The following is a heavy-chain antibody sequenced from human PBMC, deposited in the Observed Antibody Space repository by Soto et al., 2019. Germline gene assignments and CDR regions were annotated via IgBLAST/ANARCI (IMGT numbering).Heavy chain of an antibody. CDR3: ARHVPYYDILTGYYSSYYYGMDV. Sequence: GESLKISCQSSGSSFTSYWIAWVRQMPGKGLEWMGLIYPGDSDTRYSPSFQGQVTISADKSISTAYLQWSSLKASDTAMYYCARHVPYYDILTGYYSSYYYGMDVWGQGTTVTVSS. D-gene: IGHD3-9*01. J-gene: IGHJ6*02. CDR2: IYPGDSDT. CDR1: GSSFTSYW. V-gene: IGHV5-51*01.